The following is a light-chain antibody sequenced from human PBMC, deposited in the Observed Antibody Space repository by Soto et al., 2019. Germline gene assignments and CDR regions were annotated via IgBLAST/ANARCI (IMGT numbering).Light chain of an antibody. J-gene: IGKJ4*01. CDR2: HAS. CDR3: QHYNSWPLT. Sequence: ETVMTQSPAILSVSPGERATLSCRASHSVSNNLAWYQQKPGQAPRLLIYHASTRAPGIPARFSGSGSGTELTLTISSVQSEDSAVYYCQHYNSWPLTFGGGTKVEIK. CDR1: HSVSNN. V-gene: IGKV3-15*01.